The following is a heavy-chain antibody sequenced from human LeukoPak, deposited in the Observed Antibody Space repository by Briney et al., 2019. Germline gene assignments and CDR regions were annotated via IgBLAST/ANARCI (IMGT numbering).Heavy chain of an antibody. Sequence: GGSLRLSCAVSGLTFSSYGMHWVRQAPGKGLEWVAFIHYDGSNKYYADSVKGRFTISRDNSKNTLYLQMNSPRAEDTALYYCAKDRSSSTIAVRGGYWGQGTLVTVSS. J-gene: IGHJ4*02. CDR2: IHYDGSNK. D-gene: IGHD6-19*01. CDR1: GLTFSSYG. V-gene: IGHV3-30*02. CDR3: AKDRSSSTIAVRGGY.